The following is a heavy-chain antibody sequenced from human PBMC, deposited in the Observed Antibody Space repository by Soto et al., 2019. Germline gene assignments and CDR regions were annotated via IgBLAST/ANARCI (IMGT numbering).Heavy chain of an antibody. J-gene: IGHJ4*02. Sequence: SETLSLTCTVSGGSISSGGYYWSWIRQHPGKGLEWIGYIYYSGSAYYNPSLKSRVTISVDTSKNQFSLKLSSVTAADTAVYYCARDRGSGFDYWGQGTLVTVSS. V-gene: IGHV4-31*03. D-gene: IGHD3-16*01. CDR3: ARDRGSGFDY. CDR2: IYYSGSA. CDR1: GGSISSGGYY.